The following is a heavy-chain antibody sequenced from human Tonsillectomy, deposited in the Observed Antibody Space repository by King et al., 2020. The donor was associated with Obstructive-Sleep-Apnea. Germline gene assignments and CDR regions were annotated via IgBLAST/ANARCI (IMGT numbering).Heavy chain of an antibody. D-gene: IGHD5-18*01. V-gene: IGHV1-46*01. CDR3: ARSSTAMVKGGFDY. J-gene: IGHJ4*02. CDR1: GYTFTRYY. Sequence: HVQLVESGAEVEKPGASVKVSCKASGYTFTRYYMHWVRQAPGQGLEWMGVINPSGGSTTFAQNFQGRVTMTRDTSTSTVYMELSSLRSEDTAVYYCARSSTAMVKGGFDYWGLGTLVTVSS. CDR2: INPSGGST.